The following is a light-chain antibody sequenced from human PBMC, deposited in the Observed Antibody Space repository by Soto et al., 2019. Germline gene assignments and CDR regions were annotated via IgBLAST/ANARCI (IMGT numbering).Light chain of an antibody. CDR1: TGEVTSGYY. J-gene: IGLJ3*02. CDR3: LLYYSGAQSWV. V-gene: IGLV7-43*01. Sequence: QTVVTQAPSLTVSPGGTVTLTCASSTGEVTSGYYTNWFQQKPGQAPRALIYSTVNKHSWTPARFSGSLLGGRAALTLSGVQPEDEAEYYCLLYYSGAQSWVFGGGTKLTVL. CDR2: STV.